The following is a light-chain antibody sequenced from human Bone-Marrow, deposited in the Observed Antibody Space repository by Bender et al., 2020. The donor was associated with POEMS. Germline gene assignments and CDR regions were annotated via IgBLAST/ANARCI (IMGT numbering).Light chain of an antibody. CDR2: INN. CDR3: AAWDDSLSGWV. Sequence: QSVLTQPPSASGTPGQRVTISCSGSSSNIGTNPVNWYQQLPGTAPKLLIYINNQRPSGVPDRISGSKSGTSASLAISGLRSEDEAGYYCAAWDDSLSGWVFGGGTKLTVL. V-gene: IGLV1-47*02. J-gene: IGLJ3*02. CDR1: SSNIGTNP.